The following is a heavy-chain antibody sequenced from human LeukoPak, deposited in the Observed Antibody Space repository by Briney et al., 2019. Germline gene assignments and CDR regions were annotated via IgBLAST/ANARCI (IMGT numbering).Heavy chain of an antibody. Sequence: ASVEVSCMASGYTFTSYGISWVRQAPGQGLGWMGWINPNSVRTNYAQKFQGRVTMTGDTSISTAYMELTRLTSDDTAVYYCARGTYYDSSAYSGVRLFDYWGQGTLVTVSS. CDR2: INPNSVRT. J-gene: IGHJ4*02. V-gene: IGHV1-2*02. CDR3: ARGTYYDSSAYSGVRLFDY. D-gene: IGHD3-22*01. CDR1: GYTFTSYG.